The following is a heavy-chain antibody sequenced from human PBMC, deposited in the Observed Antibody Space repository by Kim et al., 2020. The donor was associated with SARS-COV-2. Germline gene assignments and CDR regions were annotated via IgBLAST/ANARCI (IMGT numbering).Heavy chain of an antibody. J-gene: IGHJ4*02. CDR1: GGSISSSSYY. Sequence: SETLSLTCTVSGGSISSSSYYWGWIRQPPGKGLEWIGSIYYSGSTYYNPSLKSRVTISVDTSKNQFSLKLRSVTAADTAVYYCASLPVDIVATTYYFDYWGQGTLVTVSS. V-gene: IGHV4-39*01. D-gene: IGHD5-12*01. CDR3: ASLPVDIVATTYYFDY. CDR2: IYYSGST.